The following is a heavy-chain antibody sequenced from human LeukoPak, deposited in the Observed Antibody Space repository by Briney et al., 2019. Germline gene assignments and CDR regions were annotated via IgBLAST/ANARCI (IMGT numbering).Heavy chain of an antibody. CDR3: ARGSSSWYSAFDY. V-gene: IGHV3-66*01. CDR2: IYSGGST. D-gene: IGHD6-13*01. Sequence: GGSLRLSCAASGFTVSSNYMSWVRQAPGKGLEWVSVIYSGGSTYYADSVKGRFTISRDNSKNTLYLQMNSLRAEDTAVYYCARGSSSWYSAFDYWGQGTLVTVSS. J-gene: IGHJ4*02. CDR1: GFTVSSNY.